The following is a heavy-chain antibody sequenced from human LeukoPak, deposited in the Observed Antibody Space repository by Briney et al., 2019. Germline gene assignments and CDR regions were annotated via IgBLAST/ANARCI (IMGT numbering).Heavy chain of an antibody. CDR3: AREPTVLTLYGIGV. V-gene: IGHV3-30-3*01. Sequence: GGSLRLSCAASGFTFSSYAMHWVREAPGKGLEWVAVISYDGSNKYYADSVKGRFTLSRDNSKNTLYLQMNSLRAEDTAVYYCAREPTVLTLYGIGVWGQGTTVTVSS. J-gene: IGHJ6*02. CDR1: GFTFSSYA. CDR2: ISYDGSNK. D-gene: IGHD4/OR15-4a*01.